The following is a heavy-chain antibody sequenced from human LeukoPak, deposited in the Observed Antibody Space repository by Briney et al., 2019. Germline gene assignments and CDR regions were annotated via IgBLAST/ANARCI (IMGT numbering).Heavy chain of an antibody. D-gene: IGHD6-13*01. V-gene: IGHV3-72*01. Sequence: GGSLRLACAASGFTFSSYWMSWVSQAPGKGLEWVGRTRNKANSYTTDYAAAVKGRFTISRDDSKNSLFLQMNSLKTEDTAVYYCARLSIGSSWLNWGQGTLVTVSS. CDR1: GFTFSSYW. CDR3: ARLSIGSSWLN. CDR2: TRNKANSYTT. J-gene: IGHJ4*02.